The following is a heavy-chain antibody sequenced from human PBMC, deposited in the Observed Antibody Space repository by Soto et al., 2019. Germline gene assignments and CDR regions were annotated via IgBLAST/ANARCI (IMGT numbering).Heavy chain of an antibody. D-gene: IGHD6-6*01. CDR1: GFTFSSYA. CDR2: ISSSSSYI. J-gene: IGHJ4*02. V-gene: IGHV3-21*01. CDR3: ARDYPSIALASLY. Sequence: EVQLLESGGGLVQPGGSLRLSCAASGFTFSSYAMSWVRQAPGKGLEWVSSISSSSSYIYYADSVKGRFTISRDNAKNSLYLQMNSLRAEDTAVYYCARDYPSIALASLYWGQGTLVTVSS.